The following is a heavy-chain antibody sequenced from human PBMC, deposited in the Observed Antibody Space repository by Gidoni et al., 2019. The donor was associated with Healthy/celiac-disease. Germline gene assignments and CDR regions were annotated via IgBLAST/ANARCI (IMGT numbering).Heavy chain of an antibody. CDR1: GGHCSRYA. Sequence: QVQLVQSGAEVKKPGSSVKVSCKAAGGHCSRYAISWVRQAPGQGLEWMGGIIPIFGTANYAQKFQGRVTITADESTSTAYMELSSLRSEDTAVYYCARDLLGGDWNYVLYFYGMDVWGQGTTVTVSS. D-gene: IGHD1-7*01. J-gene: IGHJ6*02. V-gene: IGHV1-69*01. CDR3: ARDLLGGDWNYVLYFYGMDV. CDR2: IIPIFGTA.